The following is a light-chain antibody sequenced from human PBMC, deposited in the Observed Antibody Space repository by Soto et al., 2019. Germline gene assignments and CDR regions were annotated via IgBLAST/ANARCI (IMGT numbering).Light chain of an antibody. CDR2: EVS. Sequence: ALTKPPSVSGSPGQSVTISCTGTSTDFVSYNRVSWYQQPPGTAPKLMIYEVSKRPSGVPDRFSGSKSGNTASLTISGLQAADEADYYCSLYTSENAYVFGTGTKVTVL. CDR3: SLYTSENAYV. V-gene: IGLV2-18*01. CDR1: STDFVSYNR. J-gene: IGLJ1*01.